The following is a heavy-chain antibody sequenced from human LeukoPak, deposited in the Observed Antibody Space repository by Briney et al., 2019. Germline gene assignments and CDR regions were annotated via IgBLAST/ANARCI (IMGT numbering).Heavy chain of an antibody. CDR2: INPNSGGT. Sequence: ASVKVSCKASGYTFTGYYMHWVRQAPGQGLEWMGWINPNSGGTNYAQKFQGRVTMTRDTSISTAYMELSRLRSDDTAVYYCARVPALAGALDYWGQGALVTVSS. CDR1: GYTFTGYY. D-gene: IGHD1-26*01. CDR3: ARVPALAGALDY. J-gene: IGHJ4*02. V-gene: IGHV1-2*02.